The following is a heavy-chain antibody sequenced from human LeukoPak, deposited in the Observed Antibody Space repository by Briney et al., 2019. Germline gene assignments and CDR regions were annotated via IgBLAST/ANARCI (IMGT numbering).Heavy chain of an antibody. D-gene: IGHD2-2*01. CDR2: IYPGDSDT. V-gene: IGHV5-51*01. CDR1: GYSFTSYW. CDR3: ARQGGYCSSTSCYNWFDP. J-gene: IGHJ5*02. Sequence: GESLKICCKGSGYSFTSYWIGWVRPMPGKVLGWMWIIYPGDSDTRYSPSFQGQVTISADKSISTAYLQWSGLKASDTAMYYCARQGGYCSSTSCYNWFDPWGQGTLVTVSS.